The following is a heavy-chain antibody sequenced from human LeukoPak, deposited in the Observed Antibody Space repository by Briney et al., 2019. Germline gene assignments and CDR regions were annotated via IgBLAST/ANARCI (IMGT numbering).Heavy chain of an antibody. CDR1: GGSISSYY. V-gene: IGHV4-59*08. CDR3: ARHDNYPGFGRGLDP. D-gene: IGHD1-14*01. Sequence: PSETLSLTCTVSGGSISSYYWSWIRQPPGKGLEWIGYVLYSGPTSYNPSLKRRVTMSADTSKNQFSLKMYSVTAADTAVYYCARHDNYPGFGRGLDPWGQGSLVTVTS. CDR2: VLYSGPT. J-gene: IGHJ5*02.